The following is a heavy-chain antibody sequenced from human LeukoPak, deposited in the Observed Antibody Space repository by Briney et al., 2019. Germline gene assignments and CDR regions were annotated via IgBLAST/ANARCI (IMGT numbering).Heavy chain of an antibody. CDR2: ISGSGGST. CDR1: GFTFSSYA. D-gene: IGHD3-3*01. Sequence: GGSLRLSCAASGFTFSSYAMSWVRQAPGKGLEWVSAISGSGGSTYYADSVKGRFTISRDNSKNTLYLQMNSLRAEDTAVYYCAKDGLITIFGVVNHLDYWGQGTLVTVSS. V-gene: IGHV3-23*01. J-gene: IGHJ4*02. CDR3: AKDGLITIFGVVNHLDY.